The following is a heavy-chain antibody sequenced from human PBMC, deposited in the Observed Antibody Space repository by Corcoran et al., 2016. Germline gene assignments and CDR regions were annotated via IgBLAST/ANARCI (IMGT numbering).Heavy chain of an antibody. CDR3: ARKSIPNWFDP. V-gene: IGHV4-34*01. D-gene: IGHD6-6*01. J-gene: IGHJ5*02. CDR1: GGSFSGYY. CDR2: INHSGST. Sequence: QVQLQQWGAGLVKPSESLSLTCAVSGGSFSGYYWSWIRQPPGKGLEWIGEINHSGSTNYNPSLKNRVTISVDKSKNQFSLMLSPVTAADTAVYYCARKSIPNWFDPCGQASLVTVSS.